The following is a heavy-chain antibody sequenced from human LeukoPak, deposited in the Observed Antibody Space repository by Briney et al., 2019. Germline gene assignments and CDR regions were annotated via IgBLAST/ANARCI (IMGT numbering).Heavy chain of an antibody. CDR2: IHTSGST. CDR1: GGFLSSYL. CDR3: AREPRQEAFDN. V-gene: IGHV4-4*07. J-gene: IGHJ4*02. Sequence: SDTLTLTCTVSGGFLSSYLCSWIRQPARKGLEGVGRIHTSGSTNYSSSLKSRVTMSVDTSKNQFSLNLSSVTAADTAVYYCAREPRQEAFDNWGQGTLVTVSS.